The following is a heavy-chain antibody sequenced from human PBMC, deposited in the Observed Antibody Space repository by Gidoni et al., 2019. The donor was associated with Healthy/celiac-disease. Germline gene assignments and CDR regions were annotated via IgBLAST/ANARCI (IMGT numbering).Heavy chain of an antibody. CDR2: ISCSGVST. J-gene: IGHJ4*02. Sequence: LEWVSAISCSGVSTYYAYSVKCRFTISSDNSKNTLYLQMNSLRAEDTAVYYCAKDAMYSNYETYFDYWGQGTLVTVSS. CDR3: AKDAMYSNYETYFDY. V-gene: IGHV3-23*01. D-gene: IGHD4-4*01.